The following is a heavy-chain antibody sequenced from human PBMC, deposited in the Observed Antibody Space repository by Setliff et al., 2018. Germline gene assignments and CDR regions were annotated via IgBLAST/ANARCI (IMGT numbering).Heavy chain of an antibody. CDR3: ARMSTSGPHYDY. Sequence: ASVKVSCKASGYSFSSNAFHWVRQAPGQTLEWMGWIHAGSSNTLYSQRFQDRITISRDTSATTVHMELSSLRSDDTAVYSCARMSTSGPHYDYWGQGTLVTVSS. V-gene: IGHV1-3*01. CDR2: IHAGSSNT. J-gene: IGHJ4*02. CDR1: GYSFSSNA. D-gene: IGHD2-8*02.